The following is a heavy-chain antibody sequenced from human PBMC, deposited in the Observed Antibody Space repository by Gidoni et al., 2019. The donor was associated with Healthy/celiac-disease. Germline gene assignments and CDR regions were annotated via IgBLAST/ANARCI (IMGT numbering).Heavy chain of an antibody. J-gene: IGHJ4*02. CDR2: IYYSGST. V-gene: IGHV4-39*01. CDR3: ARLVSLGLVGYYFDY. D-gene: IGHD2-8*02. Sequence: QLQLQESGPGLVKPSETLSLTCTVSGGSISSRSYYWGWIRQPPGKGLEWIGSIYYSGSTYYNPSLKSRVTISVDTSKNQFSLKLSSVTAADTAVYYCARLVSLGLVGYYFDYWGQGTLVTVSS. CDR1: GGSISSRSYY.